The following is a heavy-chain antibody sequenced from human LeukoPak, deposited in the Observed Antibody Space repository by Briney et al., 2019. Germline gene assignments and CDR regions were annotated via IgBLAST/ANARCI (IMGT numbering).Heavy chain of an antibody. Sequence: GGSLRLSCAASGFTFSNYAMNWVRQAPGKGLEWVSTISGSGGSTYYADSVKGRFIISRDNSKNTLSLQLNSLRPEDTALYYCAKHFCTGLDCSLFDSWGQGTLVTVSS. CDR1: GFTFSNYA. D-gene: IGHD3/OR15-3a*01. CDR3: AKHFCTGLDCSLFDS. J-gene: IGHJ4*02. CDR2: ISGSGGST. V-gene: IGHV3-23*01.